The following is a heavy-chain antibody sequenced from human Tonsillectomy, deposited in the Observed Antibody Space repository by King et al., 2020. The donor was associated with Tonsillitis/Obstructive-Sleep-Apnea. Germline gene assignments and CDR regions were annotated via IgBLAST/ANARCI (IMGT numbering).Heavy chain of an antibody. J-gene: IGHJ3*02. CDR2: INPSGGSI. Sequence: QVQLVESGAEVKKPGASVKVSCKASGYSFTGYYIQWLRQAPGQGLEWMAIINPSGGSINSAQKFQGRVTMTRDTSTSTVHMDLSSLRSEDTAVYYCARGRYCSGGSCYLDIWGQGTMVTVSS. CDR3: ARGRYCSGGSCYLDI. V-gene: IGHV1-46*01. CDR1: GYSFTGYY. D-gene: IGHD2-15*01.